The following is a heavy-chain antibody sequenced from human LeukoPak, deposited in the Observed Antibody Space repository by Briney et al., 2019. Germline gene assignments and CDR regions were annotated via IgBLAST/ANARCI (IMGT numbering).Heavy chain of an antibody. D-gene: IGHD6-13*01. Sequence: GGSLRLSCPASGFTFSNYWMHWVRQTPGEGLVCVSLIKGDGSSTTYADSVKGRFIISRDNSKNTLYLQMNSLRAEDTAVYYCAKNHYSSSRDYFDYWGQGTLVTVSS. J-gene: IGHJ4*02. CDR2: IKGDGSST. CDR1: GFTFSNYW. V-gene: IGHV3-74*01. CDR3: AKNHYSSSRDYFDY.